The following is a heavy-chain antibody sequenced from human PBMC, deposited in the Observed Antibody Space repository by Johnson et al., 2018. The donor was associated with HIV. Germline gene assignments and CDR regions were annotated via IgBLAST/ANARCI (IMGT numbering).Heavy chain of an antibody. CDR1: GFTFDDYA. D-gene: IGHD6-6*01. V-gene: IGHV3-9*01. CDR3: AKDMEFEIAAKGSAFDI. Sequence: VQLVESGGGLVQPGRSLRLSCAASGFTFDDYAMHWVRQAPGKGLEWVSGISWNSGSIGYADSVTGRFTISRDNAKNSLYLQMNSLRAEDTALYYCAKDMEFEIAAKGSAFDIWGQGTMVTVSS. J-gene: IGHJ3*02. CDR2: ISWNSGSI.